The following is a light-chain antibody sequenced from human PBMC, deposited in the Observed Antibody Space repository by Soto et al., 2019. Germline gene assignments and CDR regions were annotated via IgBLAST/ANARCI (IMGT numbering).Light chain of an antibody. CDR1: QSVSSY. J-gene: IGKJ4*01. Sequence: EIVLTQSPATLSLSPWERATLSCRASQSVSSYLAWYQKKPGQAPRILIYDASNRATGIPARFSGSGSGTDFNLTISRLETEDFAVYYCQHRSNWPLTFGGGTKVDIK. V-gene: IGKV3-11*01. CDR3: QHRSNWPLT. CDR2: DAS.